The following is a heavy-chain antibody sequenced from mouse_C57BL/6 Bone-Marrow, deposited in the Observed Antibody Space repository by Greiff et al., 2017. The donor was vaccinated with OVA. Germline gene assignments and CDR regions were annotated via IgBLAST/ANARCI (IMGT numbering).Heavy chain of an antibody. V-gene: IGHV1-15*01. J-gene: IGHJ4*01. D-gene: IGHD2-5*01. Sequence: QVQLQQSGAELVRPGASVTLSCKASGYTFTDYEMHWVKQTPVHGLEWIGAIDPETGGTAYNQKFTGKAILTADKSSSTAYMELRSLTSEDSAVDYGTRDYSNYYAMDYWGQGTSVTVSS. CDR2: IDPETGGT. CDR1: GYTFTDYE. CDR3: TRDYSNYYAMDY.